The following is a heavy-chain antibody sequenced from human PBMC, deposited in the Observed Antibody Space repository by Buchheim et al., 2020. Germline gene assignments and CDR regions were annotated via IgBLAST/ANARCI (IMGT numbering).Heavy chain of an antibody. CDR3: ARARGYSSSWSDYYYYGMDV. D-gene: IGHD6-13*01. CDR2: ISYDGSNK. Sequence: QVQLVESGGGVVQPGRSLRLSCAASGFTFSSYAMHWVRQAPGKGLEWVAVISYDGSNKYYADSVKGRFTISRDNSKNKLYLPMNSLRAEDTAVYYCARARGYSSSWSDYYYYGMDVWGQGTT. CDR1: GFTFSSYA. J-gene: IGHJ6*02. V-gene: IGHV3-30*04.